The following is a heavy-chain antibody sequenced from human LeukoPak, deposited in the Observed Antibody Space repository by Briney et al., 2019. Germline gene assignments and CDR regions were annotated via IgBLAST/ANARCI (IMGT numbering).Heavy chain of an antibody. Sequence: SQTLSLTCTVSGGSISSGGYYWSWIRQHPGRGLEWIGHIYYSGSTYYTPSPKSRVTISVDTSKNQFSLKLSSVTAADTAVYYCARDGSGSYYKWRDNWFDPWGQGTLVTVSS. V-gene: IGHV4-31*03. CDR3: ARDGSGSYYKWRDNWFDP. J-gene: IGHJ5*02. D-gene: IGHD3-10*01. CDR2: IYYSGST. CDR1: GGSISSGGYY.